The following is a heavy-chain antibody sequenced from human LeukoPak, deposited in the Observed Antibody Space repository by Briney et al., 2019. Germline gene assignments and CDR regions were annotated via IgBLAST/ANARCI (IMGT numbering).Heavy chain of an antibody. CDR1: GFTFDDYA. V-gene: IGHV3-9*03. Sequence: GRSLRLSCAASGFTFDDYAMHWVRHVPGKGLEWVSAISWNSAGIGYADSVKGRFTISRDNAKNSLYLQMNSLRPEDMALYYCAKGTRSGTKYYFDYWGQGTLVTVSS. D-gene: IGHD3-10*01. CDR2: ISWNSAGI. J-gene: IGHJ4*02. CDR3: AKGTRSGTKYYFDY.